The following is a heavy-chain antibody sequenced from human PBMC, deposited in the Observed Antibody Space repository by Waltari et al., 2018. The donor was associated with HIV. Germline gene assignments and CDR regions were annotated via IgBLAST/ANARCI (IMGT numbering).Heavy chain of an antibody. Sequence: QLQLQESGPGLVKPSETLSLTCTVSGGSISSSSYSWGWIRQPPGKGLEGLGSIYYSGSTYYNPSLKSRVTISVDTSKNQFSLKLSAVTAADTAVYYCARQTTYYDFWSGYYGEQHDAFDIWGHGTMVTVSS. CDR1: GGSISSSSYS. CDR3: ARQTTYYDFWSGYYGEQHDAFDI. D-gene: IGHD3-3*01. V-gene: IGHV4-39*01. CDR2: IYYSGST. J-gene: IGHJ3*02.